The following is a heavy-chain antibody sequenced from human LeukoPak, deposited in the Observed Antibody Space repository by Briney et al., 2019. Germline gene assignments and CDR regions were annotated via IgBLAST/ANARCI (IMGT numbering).Heavy chain of an antibody. J-gene: IGHJ4*02. CDR3: ARVTYYYDSSGYLRPYLFDY. CDR2: ISAYNGNT. D-gene: IGHD3-22*01. CDR1: GYTFTSYG. V-gene: IGHV1-18*01. Sequence: ASVKVSCKASGYTFTSYGISWVRQAPGQGLEWMGWISAYNGNTNYAQKLQGRVTMTTDTSTSTAYMELRSLRSDDTAVYYCARVTYYYDSSGYLRPYLFDYWGQGTLVTVSS.